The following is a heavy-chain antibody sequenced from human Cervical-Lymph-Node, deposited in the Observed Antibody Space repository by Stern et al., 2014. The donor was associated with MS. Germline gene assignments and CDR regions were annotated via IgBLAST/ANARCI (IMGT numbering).Heavy chain of an antibody. CDR2: IIPILGIA. CDR1: GGTFSSYT. V-gene: IGHV1-69*09. CDR3: ARDLDSSGFRYFDL. D-gene: IGHD3-22*01. Sequence: QLVQSGAEVKKPGSSVKVSCKASGGTFSSYTISWVRQAPGQGLEWMGRIIPILGIANYAQKFQGRVTITADKSTSTAYMELSSLRSEDTAVYYCARDLDSSGFRYFDLWGRGTLVTVSS. J-gene: IGHJ2*01.